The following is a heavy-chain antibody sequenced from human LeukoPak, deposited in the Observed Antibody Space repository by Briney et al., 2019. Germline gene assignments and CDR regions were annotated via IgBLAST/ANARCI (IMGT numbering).Heavy chain of an antibody. J-gene: IGHJ4*02. V-gene: IGHV1-69*02. Sequence: SVKVSCKASGGTLTSYPVSWVRQAPGQGLELRGRIIPILDLTNYAQRFQGRVTITADTSTSTVYMELNSLRSEDTAVYYCASRYYDSSRYYQYYFDCWGQGTLVTVSS. CDR2: IIPILDLT. CDR1: GGTLTSYP. CDR3: ASRYYDSSRYYQYYFDC. D-gene: IGHD3-22*01.